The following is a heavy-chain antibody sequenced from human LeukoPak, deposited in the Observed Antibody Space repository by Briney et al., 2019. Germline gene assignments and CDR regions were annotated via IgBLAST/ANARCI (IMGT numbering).Heavy chain of an antibody. J-gene: IGHJ4*02. CDR2: IIPIFGTA. V-gene: IGHV1-69*13. D-gene: IGHD6-19*01. CDR1: GGTFSSYA. Sequence: GASVKVSCKASGGTFSSYAISWVRQAPGQGLEWMGGIIPIFGTANYAQKFQGRVTITADESTSTAYMELSSLRSEDTAVYYCARDSSGWYDPFDYWGQGTLVTVSS. CDR3: ARDSSGWYDPFDY.